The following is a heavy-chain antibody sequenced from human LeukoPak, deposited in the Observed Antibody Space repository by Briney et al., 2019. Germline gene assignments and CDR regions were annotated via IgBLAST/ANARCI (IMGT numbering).Heavy chain of an antibody. V-gene: IGHV3-23*01. D-gene: IGHD3-22*01. Sequence: QPGGSLRLSGAASGFTFSSYAMSWVRQAPGKGLEWVSAISGSGGSTYYADSVKGRFTISRDNSKNTLYLQMNSLRAEDTAVYYCAKDGYDSSGYYYDGIDYWGQGTLVTVSS. CDR2: ISGSGGST. CDR1: GFTFSSYA. CDR3: AKDGYDSSGYYYDGIDY. J-gene: IGHJ4*02.